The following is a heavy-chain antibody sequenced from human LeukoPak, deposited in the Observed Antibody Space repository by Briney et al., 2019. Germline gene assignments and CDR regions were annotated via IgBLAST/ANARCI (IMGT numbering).Heavy chain of an antibody. CDR1: GGSISSYY. J-gene: IGHJ5*02. CDR2: IYYSGST. V-gene: IGHV4-59*01. D-gene: IGHD3-3*01. Sequence: SSETLPLTCTVSGGSISSYYWSWIRQPPGKGLEWIGYIYYSGSTNYNPSLKSRVTISVDTSKNQFSLKLSSVTAADTAVYYCARAFGGITIFGVVTLNWFDPWGQGTLVTVSS. CDR3: ARAFGGITIFGVVTLNWFDP.